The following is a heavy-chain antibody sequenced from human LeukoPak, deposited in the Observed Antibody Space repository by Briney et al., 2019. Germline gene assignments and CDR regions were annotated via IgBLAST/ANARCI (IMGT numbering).Heavy chain of an antibody. CDR3: ARRERYFAGGRHFDY. CDR2: IYPGDSDT. J-gene: IGHJ4*02. CDR1: GYTLLNYW. D-gene: IGHD3-9*01. Sequence: GESLKISCQTSGYTLLNYWIGWVRQMPGKGLEWMGIIYPGDSDTKYNPSFEGHVTFLVDKSTDTAYLQWSSLQASDTAIYYCARRERYFAGGRHFDYWGQGTLVTVSS. V-gene: IGHV5-51*01.